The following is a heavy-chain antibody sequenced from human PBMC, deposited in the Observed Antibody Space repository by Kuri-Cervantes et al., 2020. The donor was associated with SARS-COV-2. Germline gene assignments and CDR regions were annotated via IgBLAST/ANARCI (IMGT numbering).Heavy chain of an antibody. J-gene: IGHJ4*02. Sequence: LSLTCAASGFTFSGHWIHWVRQAPGKGLVWVSRINPDGSYTNNADSVKGRFTISRDNSKNTLYLQMNSLRAEDTAVYYCAKGATGWKLALFDYWGQGTRVTVSS. D-gene: IGHD2-15*01. CDR3: AKGATGWKLALFDY. CDR1: GFTFSGHW. V-gene: IGHV3-74*01. CDR2: INPDGSYT.